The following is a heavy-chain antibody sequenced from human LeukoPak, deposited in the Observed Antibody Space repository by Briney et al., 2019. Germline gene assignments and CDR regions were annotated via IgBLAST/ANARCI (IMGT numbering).Heavy chain of an antibody. CDR2: IWSDGSDK. CDR1: GLPFSSSG. V-gene: IGHV3-33*01. J-gene: IGHJ4*02. CDR3: ARDKGTRSMDN. D-gene: IGHD1-14*01. Sequence: GGSLRLSCAASGLPFSSSGMHWVRQAPGKGLEWVAMIWSDGSDKYFADSVEGRFTISRDNSKITLYLQMDSLRVEDTAVYYCARDKGTRSMDNWGQGTLVTVSS.